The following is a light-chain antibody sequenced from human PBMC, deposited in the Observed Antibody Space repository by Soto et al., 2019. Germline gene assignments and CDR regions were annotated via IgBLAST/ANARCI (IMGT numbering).Light chain of an antibody. J-gene: IGKJ2*01. V-gene: IGKV1-39*01. CDR2: VAS. Sequence: DIQMTQSPSSLSASVGDRVTITCRASQSIRSYLNWYQQKPGKAPKFPIHVASSLQSGVPSRFNGSGSGTDFTLTISSLQPEDFATYYCQQSYSTLYTFGQGTKLEIK. CDR1: QSIRSY. CDR3: QQSYSTLYT.